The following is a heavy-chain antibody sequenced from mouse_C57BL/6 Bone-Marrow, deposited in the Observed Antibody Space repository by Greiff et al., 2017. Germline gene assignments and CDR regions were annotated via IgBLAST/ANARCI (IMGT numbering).Heavy chain of an antibody. CDR2: IYPGNSDT. CDR1: GYTFTSYW. J-gene: IGHJ1*03. CDR3: TRVTTVPGYWYVDV. D-gene: IGHD1-1*01. V-gene: IGHV1-5*01. Sequence: EVQLQQSGTVLARPGASVKMSCKTSGYTFTSYWMHWVKQRPGQGLEWIGAIYPGNSDTSYNQKFKGKAKLTAVTSASTAYMELSSLTNEDSAVYYCTRVTTVPGYWYVDVWGTGTTVTVSS.